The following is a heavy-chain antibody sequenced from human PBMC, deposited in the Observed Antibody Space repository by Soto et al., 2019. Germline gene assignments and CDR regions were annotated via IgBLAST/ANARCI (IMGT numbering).Heavy chain of an antibody. CDR3: TRVRPRVVITAFWFDP. CDR1: GFTFGDYA. CDR2: IRSKAYGGTT. V-gene: IGHV3-49*03. Sequence: EVQLVESGGGLVQPGRSLRLSCTASGFTFGDYAMSWFRQAPGKGLEWVGFIRSKAYGGTTGYAASVKGRFTISRDDSKSIAYLQMNSLKTEDTAVYYCTRVRPRVVITAFWFDPWGKGTLVTVSS. D-gene: IGHD3-22*01. J-gene: IGHJ5*02.